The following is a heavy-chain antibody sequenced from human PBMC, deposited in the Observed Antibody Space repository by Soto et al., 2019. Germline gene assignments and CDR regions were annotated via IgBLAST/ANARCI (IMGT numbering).Heavy chain of an antibody. V-gene: IGHV4-4*02. Sequence: QVQLQESGPGLVKPSGTLSLTCAVSGGSISSSNWWSWVRQPPGKGLEWIGEIYHSGSTNYNPSLRSRVTIXXGXARXQFSLKLSSVTDADQAVYYCARGYYYDSSGPAFDYWGQGTLVTVSS. D-gene: IGHD3-22*01. CDR3: ARGYYYDSSGPAFDY. CDR1: GGSISSSNW. CDR2: IYHSGST. J-gene: IGHJ4*02.